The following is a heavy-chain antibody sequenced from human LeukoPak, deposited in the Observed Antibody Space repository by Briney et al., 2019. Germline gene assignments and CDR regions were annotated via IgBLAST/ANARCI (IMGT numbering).Heavy chain of an antibody. CDR3: ARDSEMATMLHI. CDR1: GGTFSSYA. Sequence: SVKVSCKASGGTFSSYAISWVRQAPGQGLEWMGGIIPIFGTANYAQKFQGRVTITADESTSTAYMELSSLRSEDTAAYYCARDSEMATMLHIWGQGTMVTVSS. D-gene: IGHD5-24*01. J-gene: IGHJ3*02. V-gene: IGHV1-69*01. CDR2: IIPIFGTA.